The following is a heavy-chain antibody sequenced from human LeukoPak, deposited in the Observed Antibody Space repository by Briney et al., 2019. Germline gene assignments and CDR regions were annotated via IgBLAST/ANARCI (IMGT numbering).Heavy chain of an antibody. J-gene: IGHJ3*02. D-gene: IGHD5-12*01. V-gene: IGHV5-51*01. CDR1: GSSITSYW. CDR3: ARRHIVATSGAFDI. CDR2: IYPGDSDT. Sequence: GESLKISCKGSGSSITSYWIGWVRQMPGKGLEWMGIIYPGDSDTRYSSSFQGQVTISADKSISTAYLQWSSLKASDTAMYYCARRHIVATSGAFDIWGQGTMVTVSS.